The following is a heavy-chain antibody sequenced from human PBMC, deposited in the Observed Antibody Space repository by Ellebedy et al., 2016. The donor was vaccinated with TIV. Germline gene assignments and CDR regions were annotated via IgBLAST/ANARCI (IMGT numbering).Heavy chain of an antibody. D-gene: IGHD3-3*01. CDR3: VKVFGTVNYMDV. CDR2: IKQDGSEE. CDR1: GFNFGGYW. V-gene: IGHV3-7*01. J-gene: IGHJ6*03. Sequence: GESLKISCAGSGFNFGGYWMGWVRQAPGKGLEWVANIKQDGSEEHYVDSVRGRFFISRDNAKNSLYLQMNNLGAEDTALYYCVKVFGTVNYMDVWGKGTTVTVSS.